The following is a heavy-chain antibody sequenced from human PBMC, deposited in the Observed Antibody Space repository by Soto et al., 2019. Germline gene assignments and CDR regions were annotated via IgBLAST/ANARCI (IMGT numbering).Heavy chain of an antibody. CDR3: ARVYPGSSLPGYYFDY. CDR1: GGSVSSGSYY. CDR2: IYYSGST. D-gene: IGHD1-26*01. V-gene: IGHV4-61*01. J-gene: IGHJ4*02. Sequence: QVQLQESGPGLVKPSETLSLTCTVSGGSVSSGSYYWSWIRQPPGKGLEWIGYIYYSGSTNYNPSLKSRVTISVDTSKNQFSLKLSSVTAADTAVYYCARVYPGSSLPGYYFDYWGQGTLVTVSS.